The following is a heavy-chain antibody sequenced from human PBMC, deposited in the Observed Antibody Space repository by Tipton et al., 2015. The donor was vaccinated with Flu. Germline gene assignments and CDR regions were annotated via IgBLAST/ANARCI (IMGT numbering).Heavy chain of an antibody. CDR1: EFTFSSYD. CDR3: ARGPLPDSNWYNGMDV. J-gene: IGHJ6*02. V-gene: IGHV3-13*01. Sequence: SLRLSCVASEFTFSSYDMHWVRHSTGKGLQWVSGIGTSGDTYYSGSVKGRFTISREDAKNSVYLQMRSLTAGDTAVYYCARGPLPDSNWYNGMDVWGQGITVTVFS. D-gene: IGHD6-13*01. CDR2: IGTSGDT.